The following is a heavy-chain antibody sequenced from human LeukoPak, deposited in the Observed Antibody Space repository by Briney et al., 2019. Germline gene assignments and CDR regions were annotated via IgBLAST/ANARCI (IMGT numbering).Heavy chain of an antibody. CDR2: INPSGGRT. CDR3: ARDLTMVRGVIIIPGVTYYFDY. D-gene: IGHD3-10*01. Sequence: GASVKVSCKASGYTFTSYYMHWVRQAPGQGLEWMGIINPSGGRTSYAQKFQGRVTMTRDTSTSTVYMELSSLRSEDTAVYYCARDLTMVRGVIIIPGVTYYFDYWGQGTLVTVSS. J-gene: IGHJ4*02. CDR1: GYTFTSYY. V-gene: IGHV1-46*01.